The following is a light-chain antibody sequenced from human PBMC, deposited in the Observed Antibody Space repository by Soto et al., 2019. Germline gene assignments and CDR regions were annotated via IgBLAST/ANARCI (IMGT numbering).Light chain of an antibody. CDR3: QQYDDYPLT. Sequence: EIVMTQSPATLSVSPGERATRSCRASQSVYFNLAWYQQKPGQAPRLLIYGASTRATGIPARFSGSGSGTEFTLTISGLQADDFATYFCQQYDDYPLTFGGGTKVDIK. V-gene: IGKV3-15*01. CDR1: QSVYFN. J-gene: IGKJ4*01. CDR2: GAS.